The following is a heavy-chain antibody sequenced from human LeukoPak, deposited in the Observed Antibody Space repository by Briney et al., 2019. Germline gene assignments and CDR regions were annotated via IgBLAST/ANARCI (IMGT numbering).Heavy chain of an antibody. CDR2: ISTDGRTT. CDR1: GFTFSSYW. Sequence: LAGGSLRLSCAASGFTFSSYWMHWVRQAPGKGLVWVSRISTDGRTTDYADSVEGRFTISRDNAKNTMYLQMNSLRAEDTAVYYCVRDWTVAILFDWWGQGMLVTVSS. D-gene: IGHD4-17*01. J-gene: IGHJ4*02. V-gene: IGHV3-74*01. CDR3: VRDWTVAILFDW.